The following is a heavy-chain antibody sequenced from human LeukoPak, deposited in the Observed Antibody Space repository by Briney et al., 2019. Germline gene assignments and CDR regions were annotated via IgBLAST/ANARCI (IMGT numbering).Heavy chain of an antibody. Sequence: GGSLRLSCAASGFTFDDYAMHWVRQAPGKGLEWVSGISWNSGSIGYADSVKGRFTISRDNAKNSLHLQMNSLRAEDTALHYCAKESSSGYYSDFDYWGQGTLVTVSS. CDR1: GFTFDDYA. J-gene: IGHJ4*02. CDR2: ISWNSGSI. V-gene: IGHV3-9*01. CDR3: AKESSSGYYSDFDY. D-gene: IGHD3-22*01.